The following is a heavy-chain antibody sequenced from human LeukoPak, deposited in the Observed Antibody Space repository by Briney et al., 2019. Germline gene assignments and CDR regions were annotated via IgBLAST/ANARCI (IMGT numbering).Heavy chain of an antibody. Sequence: ASVKVSCKAAGYTFTSYGISWVRQAPGQGLEWMGWISAYNGNTNYAQKLQGRVTMNTDKSTSTAYMELRSLRSDDTAVYYCAREEYYDSSGYYYLWGQGTLVTVSS. CDR3: AREEYYDSSGYYYL. J-gene: IGHJ5*02. CDR1: GYTFTSYG. CDR2: ISAYNGNT. V-gene: IGHV1-18*01. D-gene: IGHD3-22*01.